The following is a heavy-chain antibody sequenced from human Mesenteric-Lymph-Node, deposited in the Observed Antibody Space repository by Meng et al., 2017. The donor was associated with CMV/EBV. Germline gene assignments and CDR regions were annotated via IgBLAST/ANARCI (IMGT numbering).Heavy chain of an antibody. D-gene: IGHD1-1*01. CDR1: CGSFSGSY. CDR2: IHSHEGI. Sequence: TCAVYCGSFSGSYSTWIRQHPGKGLEWIGEIHSHEGINYNPSLRSRVTMSIDSSTNHFSLRLSSVTAADTAVYYCSRGVDSFKLGNDWAQGTLVTVSS. CDR3: SRGVDSFKLGND. J-gene: IGHJ4*02. V-gene: IGHV4-34*01.